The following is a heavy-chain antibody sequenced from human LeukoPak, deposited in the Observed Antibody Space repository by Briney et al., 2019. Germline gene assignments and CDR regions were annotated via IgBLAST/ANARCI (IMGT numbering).Heavy chain of an antibody. J-gene: IGHJ3*02. V-gene: IGHV3-48*01. D-gene: IGHD4-17*01. Sequence: GLXXXSYISSSSSTIYYADSVKGRFTISRDNAKNSLYLQMNSLRAEDTAVYYCARDTGDYNAFDIWGQGTMVTVSS. CDR2: ISSSSSTI. CDR3: ARDTGDYNAFDI.